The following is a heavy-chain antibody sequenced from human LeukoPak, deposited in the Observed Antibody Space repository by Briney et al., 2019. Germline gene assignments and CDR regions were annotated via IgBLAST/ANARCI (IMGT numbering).Heavy chain of an antibody. Sequence: SETLSLTCTVSGGSISSGGYYWSWIRQHPGKGLEWIGYVYYSGSTYYNPSLKSRVTISVDTSKNQFSLKLSSVTAADTAVYYCARAGGFFSPFGYWGQGTLVTVSS. D-gene: IGHD3-3*01. J-gene: IGHJ4*02. V-gene: IGHV4-31*03. CDR3: ARAGGFFSPFGY. CDR2: VYYSGST. CDR1: GGSISSGGYY.